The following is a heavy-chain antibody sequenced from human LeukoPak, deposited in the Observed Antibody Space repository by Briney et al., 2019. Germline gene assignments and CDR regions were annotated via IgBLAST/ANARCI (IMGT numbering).Heavy chain of an antibody. J-gene: IGHJ4*02. V-gene: IGHV3-21*01. Sequence: PGGSLRLSCATSGFTFSSYSMNWVRQAPGTGLEWVPSISSGSDYIYYADSVKGRFTISRDNAKNSLYLQMTSLRAEDTAVYYCASTNHYYGSGTYDYYFDYWGQGTLLTVSS. CDR3: ASTNHYYGSGTYDYYFDY. CDR2: ISSGSDYI. D-gene: IGHD3-10*01. CDR1: GFTFSSYS.